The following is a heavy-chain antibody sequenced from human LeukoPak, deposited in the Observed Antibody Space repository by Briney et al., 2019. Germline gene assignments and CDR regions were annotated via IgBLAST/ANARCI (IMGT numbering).Heavy chain of an antibody. V-gene: IGHV4-39*07. Sequence: PSETLSLTCTVSGGSISSSSYYWGWIRQPPGKGLEWIGSIYYSGSTYYNPSLKSRVTISVDTSKNQFSLKLSSVTAADTAVYYCAREIAAAGFAVRWGYDYWGQGTLVTVSS. D-gene: IGHD6-13*01. CDR2: IYYSGST. J-gene: IGHJ4*02. CDR1: GGSISSSSYY. CDR3: AREIAAAGFAVRWGYDY.